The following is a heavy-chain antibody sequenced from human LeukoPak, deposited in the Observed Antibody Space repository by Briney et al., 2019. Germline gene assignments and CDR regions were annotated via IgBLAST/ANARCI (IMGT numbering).Heavy chain of an antibody. CDR1: GFTFSSYA. J-gene: IGHJ4*01. V-gene: IGHV3-23*01. CDR3: ATTPPIVATITAEPVDY. Sequence: GGSLRLSCAASGFTFSSYAMSWVRQAPGKGLEWVSAISGSGGSTYYADSVKGRFTISGDNSKNPLYLKMNSLRAEDTAVYYCATTPPIVATITAEPVDYWGQGTLVTVSS. CDR2: ISGSGGST. D-gene: IGHD5-12*01.